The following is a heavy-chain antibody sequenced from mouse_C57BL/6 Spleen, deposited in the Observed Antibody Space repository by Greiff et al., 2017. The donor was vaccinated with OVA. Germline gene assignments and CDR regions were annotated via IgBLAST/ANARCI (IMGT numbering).Heavy chain of an antibody. D-gene: IGHD4-1*01. CDR1: GYTFTSYW. V-gene: IGHV1-50*01. CDR2: IDPSDSYT. Sequence: QVQLQQSGAELVKPGASVKLSCKASGYTFTSYWMQWVKQRPGQGLEWIGEIDPSDSYTNYNQKFKGKATLTVDTSSSTAYMQLSSLTSEDSAVYYCARWERDYWGQGTTLTVSS. CDR3: ARWERDY. J-gene: IGHJ2*01.